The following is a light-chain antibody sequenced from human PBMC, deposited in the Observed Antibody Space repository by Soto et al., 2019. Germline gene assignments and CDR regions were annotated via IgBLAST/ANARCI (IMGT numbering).Light chain of an antibody. J-gene: IGKJ1*01. CDR1: QSISSW. Sequence: DIQMTQSPSTLSASVGDRVNIICRASQSISSWLAWYQQKPGKAPKLLISKASNLDSGVPSRFSGSGSGTEFNLTISSLQPEDFATYSCQQYNSFIWTFGRGTKVDLK. V-gene: IGKV1-5*03. CDR3: QQYNSFIWT. CDR2: KAS.